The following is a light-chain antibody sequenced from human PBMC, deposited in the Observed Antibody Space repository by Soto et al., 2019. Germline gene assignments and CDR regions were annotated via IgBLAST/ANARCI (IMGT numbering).Light chain of an antibody. CDR1: QSLVYTDGNAY. Sequence: VVMTQSPLSLPVTLGQPASISCRSSQSLVYTDGNAYLNWFHQRPGQSPRRLIYKVSNRDSGVRDRCSGGGSGTDFTLKISRVEAEDVGVYYCMQGTYWPITFGQGTRLEMK. J-gene: IGKJ5*01. CDR2: KVS. CDR3: MQGTYWPIT. V-gene: IGKV2-30*01.